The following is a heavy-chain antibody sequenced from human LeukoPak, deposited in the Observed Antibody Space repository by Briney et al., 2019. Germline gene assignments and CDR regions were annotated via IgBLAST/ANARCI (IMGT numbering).Heavy chain of an antibody. J-gene: IGHJ4*02. V-gene: IGHV3-11*01. CDR2: IINSGSTI. Sequence: PGGSLRLSCAASGFTFREYYMTWIRQAPGKGLEWVSYIINSGSTIYYPDSVKGRFTISRDDAKNSLYLQMNSLRAEDTAVYYCAGVGSIAAAGTPDYWGQGTLVTVSS. CDR1: GFTFREYY. D-gene: IGHD6-13*01. CDR3: AGVGSIAAAGTPDY.